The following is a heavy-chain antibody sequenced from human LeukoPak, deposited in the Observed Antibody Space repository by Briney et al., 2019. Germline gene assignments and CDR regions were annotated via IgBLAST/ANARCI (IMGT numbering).Heavy chain of an antibody. Sequence: SETLSLTCAVYGGSFSGYYWSWIRQPPGKGLEWIGYIYYSGSTNYNPSLKSRVTISVDTSKNQFSLKLSSVTAADTAVYYCARQGGSYYYFDYWGQGTLVTVSS. CDR3: ARQGGSYYYFDY. D-gene: IGHD1-26*01. V-gene: IGHV4-59*08. CDR2: IYYSGST. J-gene: IGHJ4*02. CDR1: GGSFSGYY.